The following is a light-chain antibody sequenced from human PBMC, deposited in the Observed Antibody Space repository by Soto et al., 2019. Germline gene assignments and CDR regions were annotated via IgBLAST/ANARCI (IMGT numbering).Light chain of an antibody. CDR2: AAS. V-gene: IGKV1-9*01. J-gene: IGKJ3*01. CDR3: QQLNSYVFA. Sequence: DSQLTQSPSFLSASVGDRVTITCRASQDVSRYLAWNQQKPGKAPNLLIYAASTLRSGVPSRFSGSGSETEFTLTISSLEPEDFATYYCQQLNSYVFAFGPGTKVDIK. CDR1: QDVSRY.